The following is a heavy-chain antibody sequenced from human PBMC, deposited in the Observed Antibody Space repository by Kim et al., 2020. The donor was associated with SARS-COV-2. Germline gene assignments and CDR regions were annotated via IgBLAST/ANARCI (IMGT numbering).Heavy chain of an antibody. Sequence: RIQDRVTVTRDTSASSAYMELSSLRSEDTAVYYCARGGGSSGRTQDGMDVWGQGTTVTVSS. CDR3: ARGGGSSGRTQDGMDV. D-gene: IGHD3-10*01. J-gene: IGHJ6*02. V-gene: IGHV1-3*01.